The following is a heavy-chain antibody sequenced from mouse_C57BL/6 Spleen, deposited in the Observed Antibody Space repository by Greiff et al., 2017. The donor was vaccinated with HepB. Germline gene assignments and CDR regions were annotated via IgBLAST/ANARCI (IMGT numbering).Heavy chain of an antibody. V-gene: IGHV1-61*01. CDR1: GYTFTSYW. CDR3: ARGGAGGPLDY. D-gene: IGHD1-1*02. J-gene: IGHJ2*01. CDR2: IYPSDSET. Sequence: QVQLQQPGAELVRPGSSVKLSCKASGYTFTSYWMDWVKQRPGQGLEWIGNIYPSDSETHYNQKFKDKATLTVDKSSSTAYMQLSSLTSEDSAVYDGARGGAGGPLDYWGQGTTLTVSS.